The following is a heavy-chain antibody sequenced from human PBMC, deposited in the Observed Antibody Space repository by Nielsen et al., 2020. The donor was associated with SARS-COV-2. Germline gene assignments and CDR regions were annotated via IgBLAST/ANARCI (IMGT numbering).Heavy chain of an antibody. CDR1: GGTFSSYA. Sequence: SVKVSCKASGGTFSSYAISWVRQAPEQGLEWMGRIIPILGIANYAQKFQGRVTITADKSTSTAYMELSSLRSEDTAVYYCARGNWNDVERYWGQGTLVTVSS. CDR3: ARGNWNDVERY. V-gene: IGHV1-69*04. D-gene: IGHD1-20*01. J-gene: IGHJ4*02. CDR2: IIPILGIA.